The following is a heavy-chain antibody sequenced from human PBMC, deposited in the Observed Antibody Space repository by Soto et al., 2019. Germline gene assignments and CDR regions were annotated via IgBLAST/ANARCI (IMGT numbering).Heavy chain of an antibody. V-gene: IGHV5-51*01. CDR3: ARRSGGSYYYYGMDV. CDR1: GYSFTSYW. D-gene: IGHD1-26*01. Sequence: GESLKISCKGSGYSFTSYWIGWVRQMPGKGLEWMGIIYAGGSDTRYSPSFQGQVTISADKSISTAYLQWSSLKASDTAMYYCARRSGGSYYYYGMDVWGQGTTVTVSS. J-gene: IGHJ6*02. CDR2: IYAGGSDT.